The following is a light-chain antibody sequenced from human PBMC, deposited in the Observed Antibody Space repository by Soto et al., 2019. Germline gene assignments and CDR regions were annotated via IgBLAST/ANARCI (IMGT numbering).Light chain of an antibody. Sequence: EIVLTQSPGTLSLSPGERATLSCRASQSVSSSHLAWYQQKPGQAPRLLIYGASSRATGIPDRFSGSGSGTDFTLTISRLEPEDFAVYHCQQYSISPGTFGQGTKVEIK. CDR3: QQYSISPGT. V-gene: IGKV3-20*01. CDR2: GAS. J-gene: IGKJ1*01. CDR1: QSVSSSH.